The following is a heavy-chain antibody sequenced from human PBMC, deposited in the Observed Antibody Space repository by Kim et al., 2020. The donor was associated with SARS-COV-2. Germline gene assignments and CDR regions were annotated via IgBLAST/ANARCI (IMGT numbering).Heavy chain of an antibody. Sequence: SETLSLTCTVSGGSISSSSYYWGWIRQPPGKGLEWIGSVYYSGSTYYNPSLKSRVTISVDTSKNQFSLKLSSVTAADTAVYYCARRGYSYGSYDFDYWGQGTLVTVSS. V-gene: IGHV4-39*01. J-gene: IGHJ4*02. CDR2: VYYSGST. CDR1: GGSISSSSYY. D-gene: IGHD5-18*01. CDR3: ARRGYSYGSYDFDY.